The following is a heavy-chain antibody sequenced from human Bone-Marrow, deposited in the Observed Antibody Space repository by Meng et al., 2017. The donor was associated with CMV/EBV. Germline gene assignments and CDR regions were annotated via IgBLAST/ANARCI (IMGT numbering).Heavy chain of an antibody. D-gene: IGHD2-2*01. J-gene: IGHJ6*02. V-gene: IGHV1-69*05. CDR3: ARDPLYQLPPIQYGMDV. Sequence: SVKVSCKASGGTFSSYAISWVRQAPGQGLEWMGGIIPIFGTANNAQRFQGRVTMTTDTSTSTAYMELRSLRSDDTAVYYCARDPLYQLPPIQYGMDVWGQGTTVTVSS. CDR1: GGTFSSYA. CDR2: IIPIFGTA.